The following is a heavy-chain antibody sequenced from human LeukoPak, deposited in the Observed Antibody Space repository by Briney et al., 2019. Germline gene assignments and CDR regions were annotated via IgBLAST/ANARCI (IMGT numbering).Heavy chain of an antibody. Sequence: ASVKVSCKASGYSFTSYYVHWVRQAPGQGLEWMGTINPSGGSTKYAQKLQGRVTMTTDTSTSTAYMGLRSLRSDDTAIYYCARLRYSGYDRGFDYWGQGTLVTVSS. CDR3: ARLRYSGYDRGFDY. CDR1: GYSFTSYY. D-gene: IGHD5-12*01. CDR2: INPSGGST. V-gene: IGHV1-46*01. J-gene: IGHJ4*02.